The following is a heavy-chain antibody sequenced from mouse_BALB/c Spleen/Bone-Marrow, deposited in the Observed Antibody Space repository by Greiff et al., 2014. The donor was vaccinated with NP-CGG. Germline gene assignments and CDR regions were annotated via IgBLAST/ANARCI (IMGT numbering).Heavy chain of an antibody. J-gene: IGHJ2*01. CDR3: TIGGFDY. Sequence: VKLQESGAELVKPGASVKLSCKASGYTFTSYWMHWVQLRPGQGFEWIGEINPSNGGTNYNEKFKRKATLTVDKSSSTAYMQLSSLTSEDSAVYYCTIGGFDYWGQGTTLTVSS. CDR1: GYTFTSYW. CDR2: INPSNGGT. V-gene: IGHV1S16*01.